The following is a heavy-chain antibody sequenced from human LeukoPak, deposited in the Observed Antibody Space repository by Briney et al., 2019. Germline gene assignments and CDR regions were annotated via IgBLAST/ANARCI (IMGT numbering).Heavy chain of an antibody. Sequence: GGSLRLSCAASGSTFRNYAMSWVRQAPGKGLEWVSAISDSGDSTYYADSVKGRFTISRDNSRSTLYLQMDSLGAEDTAMYSCAKDVGTSGWLFGYWGQGTLVTVSS. J-gene: IGHJ4*02. CDR1: GSTFRNYA. V-gene: IGHV3-23*01. D-gene: IGHD6-19*01. CDR2: ISDSGDST. CDR3: AKDVGTSGWLFGY.